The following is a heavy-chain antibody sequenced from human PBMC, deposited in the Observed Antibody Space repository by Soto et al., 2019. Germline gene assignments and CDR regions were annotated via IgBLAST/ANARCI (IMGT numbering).Heavy chain of an antibody. Sequence: QVQVVESGGGVVQPGRSLRLSCTASGFTFSGHAMHWVRQPPGKGLEWVAQIWYDGSNKYYADSVKGRFTISRDNSKHTLYVQMDSLRVEDTAVYYCARDGQSLAPYALDVWGQGTSVTVSS. D-gene: IGHD6-19*01. CDR3: ARDGQSLAPYALDV. CDR2: IWYDGSNK. CDR1: GFTFSGHA. V-gene: IGHV3-33*01. J-gene: IGHJ6*02.